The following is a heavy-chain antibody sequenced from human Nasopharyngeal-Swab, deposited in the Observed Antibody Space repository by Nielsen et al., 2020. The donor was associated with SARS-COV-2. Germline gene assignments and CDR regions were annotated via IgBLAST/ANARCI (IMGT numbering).Heavy chain of an antibody. CDR1: GFIFSSYA. V-gene: IGHV3-30-3*01. CDR2: ISYDGSNK. J-gene: IGHJ4*02. CDR3: ARDWGINYFGSSVDY. D-gene: IGHD3-22*01. Sequence: SLMISCAASGFIFSSYAMHWVRQAPGKGLEWVAVISYDGSNKYYADSAKGRFTISRDNSKNTLYLQMNSLRAEDTAVYYCARDWGINYFGSSVDYWGQGTLVTVSS.